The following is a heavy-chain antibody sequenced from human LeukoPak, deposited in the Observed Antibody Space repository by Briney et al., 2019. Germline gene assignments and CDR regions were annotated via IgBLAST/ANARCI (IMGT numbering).Heavy chain of an antibody. J-gene: IGHJ4*02. Sequence: GGSLRLSCAASGFTFSDYAMSWVRQAPGKGLEWVSGISGSGGGTNYADSVKGRFTVSRDNSKNTLYLQMNSLRAEDTAVYYCAKDYSSSWYYSDYWGQGTLVTVSS. CDR3: AKDYSSSWYYSDY. D-gene: IGHD6-13*01. V-gene: IGHV3-23*01. CDR2: ISGSGGGT. CDR1: GFTFSDYA.